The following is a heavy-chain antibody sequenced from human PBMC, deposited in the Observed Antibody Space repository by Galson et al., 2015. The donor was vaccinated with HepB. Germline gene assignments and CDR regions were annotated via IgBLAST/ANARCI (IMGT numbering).Heavy chain of an antibody. Sequence: SLRLSCAASGFTFSSYGMHWVRQAPGKGLEWVAVISYDGSNKYYADSVKGRFTISRDNSKNTLYLQMNSLRAEDTAVYYCAKDRGYYSFDYWGQGTLVTVSS. V-gene: IGHV3-30*18. CDR2: ISYDGSNK. J-gene: IGHJ4*02. D-gene: IGHD3-10*01. CDR3: AKDRGYYSFDY. CDR1: GFTFSSYG.